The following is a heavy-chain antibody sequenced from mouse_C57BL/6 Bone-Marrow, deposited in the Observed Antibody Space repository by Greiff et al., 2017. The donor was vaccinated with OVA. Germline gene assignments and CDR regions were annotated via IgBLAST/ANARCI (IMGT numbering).Heavy chain of an antibody. D-gene: IGHD1-1*01. CDR2: IDPATGGT. CDR3: TRGGYYYGSSYWFAY. J-gene: IGHJ3*01. CDR1: GYTFTDYE. V-gene: IGHV1-15*01. Sequence: VQLQEPGAELVRPGASVTLSCKASGYTFTDYEMHWVKQTPVHGLEWIGAIDPATGGTAYNQKFKGKAILTADKSSSTAYMELRSLTSEDSAVYYCTRGGYYYGSSYWFAYWGQGTLVTVSA.